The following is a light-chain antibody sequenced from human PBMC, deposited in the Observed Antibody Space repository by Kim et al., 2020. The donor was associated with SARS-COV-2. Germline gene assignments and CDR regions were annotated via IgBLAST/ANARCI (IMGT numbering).Light chain of an antibody. V-gene: IGKV3-20*01. Sequence: EIVLTQSPGTLSLSPGVRATLSCRASQSVSNYLAWYQQKPGQAPRLLIYDASSRPTGIPDRFSGSGSGTDFTLTISRLEPEDFAVYYCQQYGTSRTFGQGTKLEI. J-gene: IGKJ2*01. CDR3: QQYGTSRT. CDR1: QSVSNY. CDR2: DAS.